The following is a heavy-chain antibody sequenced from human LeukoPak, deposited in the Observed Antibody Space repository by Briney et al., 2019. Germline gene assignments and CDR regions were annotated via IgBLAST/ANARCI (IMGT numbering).Heavy chain of an antibody. CDR3: ARLPLISARYYFEC. Sequence: PGGSLRLSCAASGFTFSSYWMSWVRQAPGKGLEWMANIKEDGSEKYHVSSVRGRFTISRDNDKNSLYFQMNSLRAEDTAVYYCARLPLISARYYFECWGQGTLVTVSS. CDR1: GFTFSSYW. D-gene: IGHD3-10*01. V-gene: IGHV3-7*01. CDR2: IKEDGSEK. J-gene: IGHJ4*02.